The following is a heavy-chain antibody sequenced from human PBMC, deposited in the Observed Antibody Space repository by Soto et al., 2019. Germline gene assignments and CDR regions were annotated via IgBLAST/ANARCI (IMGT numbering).Heavy chain of an antibody. CDR3: AKNLVTMVRGVRDYYYYGMDV. D-gene: IGHD3-10*01. Sequence: GGSLRLSCAASGFTFSSYGMHWVRQAPGKGLEWVAVISYDGSNKYYADSVKGRFTISRDNSKNTLYLQMNSLRAEDTAVYYCAKNLVTMVRGVRDYYYYGMDVWGQGTTVTVSS. CDR2: ISYDGSNK. V-gene: IGHV3-30*18. CDR1: GFTFSSYG. J-gene: IGHJ6*02.